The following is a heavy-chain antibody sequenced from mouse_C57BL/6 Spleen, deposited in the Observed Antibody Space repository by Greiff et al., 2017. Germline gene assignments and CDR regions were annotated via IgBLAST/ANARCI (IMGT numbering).Heavy chain of an antibody. Sequence: VQLQQPGAELVRPGSSVKLSCKASGYTFTSYWMDWVKQRPGQGLEWIGNIYPSDSETPYNQKFKEKATLTVDKSSSTAYMQLSSLTSEDSAVYYCARRVYYGSRGYFDYWGQGTTLTVSS. CDR1: GYTFTSYW. CDR2: IYPSDSET. J-gene: IGHJ2*01. CDR3: ARRVYYGSRGYFDY. V-gene: IGHV1-61*01. D-gene: IGHD1-1*01.